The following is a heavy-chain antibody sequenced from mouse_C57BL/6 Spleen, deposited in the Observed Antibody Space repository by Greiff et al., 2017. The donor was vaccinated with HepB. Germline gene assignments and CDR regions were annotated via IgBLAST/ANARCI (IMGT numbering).Heavy chain of an antibody. D-gene: IGHD1-1*01. CDR1: GFTFSSYA. V-gene: IGHV5-4*01. Sequence: EVKLVESGGGLVKPGGSLKLSCAASGFTFSSYAMSWVRQTPEKRLEWVATISDGGSYTYYPDNVKGRFTISRDNAKNNLYLQMSHLKSEDTAMYYCARDLGYYGSRGYFDYWGQGTTLTVSS. CDR2: ISDGGSYT. J-gene: IGHJ2*01. CDR3: ARDLGYYGSRGYFDY.